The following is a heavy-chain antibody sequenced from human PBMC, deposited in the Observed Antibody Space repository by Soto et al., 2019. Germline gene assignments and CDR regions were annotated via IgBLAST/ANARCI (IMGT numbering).Heavy chain of an antibody. V-gene: IGHV4-39*01. Sequence: SETLSLTCTVSGGSISSSTYYWGWIRQPPGKGLEWIGNIYYSGSTYYNPSLKSRVTISVDTSKNQFSLKLSSVTAADTAVYYCARSREYISWFDPWGQGTLVTVSS. CDR2: IYYSGST. CDR3: ARSREYISWFDP. J-gene: IGHJ5*02. CDR1: GGSISSSTYY. D-gene: IGHD5-12*01.